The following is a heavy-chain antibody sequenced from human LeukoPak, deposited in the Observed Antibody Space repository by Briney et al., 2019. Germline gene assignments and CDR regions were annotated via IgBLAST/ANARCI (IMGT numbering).Heavy chain of an antibody. Sequence: ASVKVSCKASGYTFTDYYMHWVRQAPGQGLEWMGWMNPNSGDTGYPQKFQGRVTMTRDTSITTAYMELSSLRSEDTAVYYCARTSSSGLVGGYYFDYWGQGTLVTVSS. CDR3: ARTSSSGLVGGYYFDY. D-gene: IGHD6-19*01. V-gene: IGHV1-8*02. J-gene: IGHJ4*02. CDR1: GYTFTDYY. CDR2: MNPNSGDT.